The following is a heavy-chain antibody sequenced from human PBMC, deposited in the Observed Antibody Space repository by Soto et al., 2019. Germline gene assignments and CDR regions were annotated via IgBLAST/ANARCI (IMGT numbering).Heavy chain of an antibody. D-gene: IGHD5-18*01. CDR3: ATYFTAVAYFEN. Sequence: QVQLVQSGAEVRKPGSSVGISCTASGDTLSYSAIGWLRQAPGQGLEWMGGITPSFGSPVYARKFQGRVTIAADHMILNNLRSDDTAMYFCATYFTAVAYFENWGQGTLVTVSS. CDR1: GDTLSYSA. J-gene: IGHJ4*02. V-gene: IGHV1-69*01. CDR2: ITPSFGSP.